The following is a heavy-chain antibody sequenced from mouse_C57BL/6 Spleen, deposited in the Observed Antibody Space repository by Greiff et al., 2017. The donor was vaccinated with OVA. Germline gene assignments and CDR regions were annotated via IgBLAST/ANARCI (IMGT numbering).Heavy chain of an antibody. Sequence: EVQLVESGGGLVKPGGSLKLSCAASGFTFSDYGMHWVRQAPEKGLEWVAYISSGSSTIYYADTVKGRFTISRDNAKNTLFLQMTSLRSEDTAMDYCARPHYDGSSSWFAYWGQGTLVTVSA. D-gene: IGHD1-1*01. CDR1: GFTFSDYG. CDR2: ISSGSSTI. J-gene: IGHJ3*01. V-gene: IGHV5-17*01. CDR3: ARPHYDGSSSWFAY.